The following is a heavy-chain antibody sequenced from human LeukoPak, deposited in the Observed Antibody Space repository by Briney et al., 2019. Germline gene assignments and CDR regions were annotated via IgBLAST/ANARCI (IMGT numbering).Heavy chain of an antibody. Sequence: GSSVKVSCKASGGTFRRYAISWVRQAPGQGLEWMGGIIPIFGTANYAQRFQGRVTITADKSTSIAYMELNSLRSEDTAVYYCARGVLYGDYGGGDGFDIWGQGTMVSVSS. J-gene: IGHJ3*02. CDR3: ARGVLYGDYGGGDGFDI. D-gene: IGHD4-17*01. V-gene: IGHV1-69*06. CDR1: GGTFRRYA. CDR2: IIPIFGTA.